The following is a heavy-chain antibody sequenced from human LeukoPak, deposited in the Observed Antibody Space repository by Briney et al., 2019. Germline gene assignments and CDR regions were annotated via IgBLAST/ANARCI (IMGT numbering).Heavy chain of an antibody. D-gene: IGHD5-12*01. Sequence: PSETLSLTCTVSGGSISSYYWSRIRQPPGKGLEWIGYIYYSGSTNYNPSLKSRVTISVDTSKNQFSLKLSSVTAADTAVYYCAKDVSFSGYDWSWGQGTLVTVSS. CDR1: GGSISSYY. V-gene: IGHV4-59*12. CDR2: IYYSGST. CDR3: AKDVSFSGYDWS. J-gene: IGHJ4*02.